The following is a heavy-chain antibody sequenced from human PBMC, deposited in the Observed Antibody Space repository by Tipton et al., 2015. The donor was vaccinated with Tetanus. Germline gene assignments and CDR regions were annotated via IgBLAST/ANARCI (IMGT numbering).Heavy chain of an antibody. D-gene: IGHD3-16*02. CDR2: IYYSGTT. Sequence: TLSLTCTVSGGSVRSTNSYWSWLRQPPGKGLEWIGYIYYSGTTKYNPSLKSRVTISVDTSKNQFSLKLSSVTAADTAVHYCARESSYYMDVWGKGTTVTVSS. J-gene: IGHJ6*03. CDR3: ARESSYYMDV. V-gene: IGHV4-30-4*01. CDR1: GGSVRSTNSY.